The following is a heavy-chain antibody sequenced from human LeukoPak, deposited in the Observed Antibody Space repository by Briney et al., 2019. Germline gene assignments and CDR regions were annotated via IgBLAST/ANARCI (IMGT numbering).Heavy chain of an antibody. CDR2: LHADGVEQ. CDR3: ARGGYSFDY. CDR1: GSSLSGYW. D-gene: IGHD5-18*01. Sequence: GGSLRLSCAASGSSLSGYWMTWVRQAPGKGLEWVARLHADGVEQNYVDSVTGRFTMSRDNAKNSLDLQMNSLRVEDTAVYYCARGGYSFDYLGQGTLVAVSS. J-gene: IGHJ4*02. V-gene: IGHV3-7*01.